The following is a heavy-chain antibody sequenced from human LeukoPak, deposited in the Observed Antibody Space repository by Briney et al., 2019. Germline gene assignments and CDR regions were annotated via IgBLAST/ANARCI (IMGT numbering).Heavy chain of an antibody. Sequence: GGSLRLSYAASGLTFSNYSMQWVRQAPGKGLEYGSAISANGRATYYAKSVRGRYTISRDNSKNTLHLQMGSLRAEDMAVYYCVRASRGVPSSNMDVWGKGTTATVSS. J-gene: IGHJ6*03. CDR1: GLTFSNYS. CDR2: ISANGRAT. V-gene: IGHV3-64*01. D-gene: IGHD6-6*01. CDR3: VRASRGVPSSNMDV.